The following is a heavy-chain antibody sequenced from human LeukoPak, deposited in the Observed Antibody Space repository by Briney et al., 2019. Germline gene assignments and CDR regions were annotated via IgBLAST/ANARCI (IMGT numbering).Heavy chain of an antibody. J-gene: IGHJ4*02. D-gene: IGHD6-6*01. CDR2: INPSGGST. V-gene: IGHV1-46*01. CDR3: ARDTPLAALDY. CDR1: GYTFTSYY. Sequence: ASVKVSFKSSGYTFTSYYMHWVRHAPGQGLEWMGIINPSGGSTSYAQKFQGRVTMTRDMSTSTVYMELSSLRSEDTAVYYCARDTPLAALDYWGQGTLVTVSS.